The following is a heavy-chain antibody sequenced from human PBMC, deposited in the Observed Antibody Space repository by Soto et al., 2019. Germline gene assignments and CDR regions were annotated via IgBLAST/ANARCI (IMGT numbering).Heavy chain of an antibody. V-gene: IGHV1-69*01. J-gene: IGHJ6*02. CDR2: IIPIFGTA. CDR1: GGPFSSYA. D-gene: IGHD5-18*01. CDR3: ARHDLGIQLWLYGMDV. Sequence: QVQLVQSGAEVKKPGSSVKVSCKASGGPFSSYAISWVRQAPGQGLEWMGGIIPIFGTANYAQKFQGRVTITADESTSTAYMELSSLRSEDTAVYYCARHDLGIQLWLYGMDVWGQGTTVTVSS.